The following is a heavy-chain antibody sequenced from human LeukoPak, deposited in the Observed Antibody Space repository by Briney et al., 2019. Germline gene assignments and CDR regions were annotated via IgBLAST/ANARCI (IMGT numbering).Heavy chain of an antibody. J-gene: IGHJ4*02. Sequence: GGSLRLSCAASGFTFSNAWMSWVRQAPGKGLEWVGRIKSKTEGGATEYAAPVRGRFTMSRDNSKNTLYLQMNSLRAEDTAVYYCARVAGSSWFNFDYWGQGTLVTVSS. CDR2: IKSKTEGGAT. CDR3: ARVAGSSWFNFDY. CDR1: GFTFSNAW. D-gene: IGHD6-13*01. V-gene: IGHV3-15*01.